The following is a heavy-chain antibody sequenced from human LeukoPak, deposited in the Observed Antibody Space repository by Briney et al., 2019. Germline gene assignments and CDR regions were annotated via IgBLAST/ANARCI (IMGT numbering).Heavy chain of an antibody. CDR3: ARKITMVRGLRRPYDAFDI. Sequence: ASVKVSCKVSGYTLTELSMHWVRQAPGQGLEWMGWINPNSGGTNYAQKFQGRVTMTRDTSISTAYMELSRLRSDDTAVYYCARKITMVRGLRRPYDAFDIWGQGTMVTVSS. CDR2: INPNSGGT. J-gene: IGHJ3*02. V-gene: IGHV1-2*02. CDR1: GYTLTELS. D-gene: IGHD3-10*01.